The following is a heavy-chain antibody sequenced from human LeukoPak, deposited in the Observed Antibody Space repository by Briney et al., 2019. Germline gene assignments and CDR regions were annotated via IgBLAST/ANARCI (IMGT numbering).Heavy chain of an antibody. CDR3: AKDQKRGITIFGVVKNWFDP. CDR2: IRYDGSNK. CDR1: GFTFSSYG. Sequence: PGGSLRLSCAASGFTFSSYGMHWVRQAPGKGLEWVAFIRYDGSNKYYADSVKGRFTISRDNSKNTLYLQMNSLRAEDTAVYYCAKDQKRGITIFGVVKNWFDPWGQGTLVTVSS. D-gene: IGHD3-3*01. V-gene: IGHV3-30*02. J-gene: IGHJ5*02.